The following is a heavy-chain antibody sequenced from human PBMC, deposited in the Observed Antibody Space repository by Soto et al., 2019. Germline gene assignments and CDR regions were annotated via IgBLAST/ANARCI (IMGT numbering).Heavy chain of an antibody. CDR2: IKSKTDGGTT. J-gene: IGHJ3*02. CDR1: GFTFSNAW. D-gene: IGHD3-16*02. CDR3: TTDQLSNYVYIWGSYRDAFDI. V-gene: IGHV3-15*01. Sequence: EVQLVESGGGLVKPGGSLRLSCAASGFTFSNAWMSWVRQAPGKGLEWVGRIKSKTDGGTTDYAAPVKGRFTISRDDSKNTLYLQMNSLKTEDTAVYYCTTDQLSNYVYIWGSYRDAFDIWGQGTMVTVSS.